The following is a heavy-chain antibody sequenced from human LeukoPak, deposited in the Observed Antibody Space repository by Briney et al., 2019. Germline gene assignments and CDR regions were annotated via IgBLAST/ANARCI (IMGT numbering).Heavy chain of an antibody. J-gene: IGHJ6*03. V-gene: IGHV3-48*02. CDR3: ARDGRYYDFWNAYSNYYYYMDV. CDR2: ISSSRSII. D-gene: IGHD3-3*01. CDR1: GFTFSNYN. Sequence: GGSPRLSCAASGFTFSNYNMNWVRQAPGKGLEWVSYISSSRSIIFYADSVKGRFTISRDNAKNSLYLQMNSLRDEDTAVYYCARDGRYYDFWNAYSNYYYYMDVWGKGTTVTVSS.